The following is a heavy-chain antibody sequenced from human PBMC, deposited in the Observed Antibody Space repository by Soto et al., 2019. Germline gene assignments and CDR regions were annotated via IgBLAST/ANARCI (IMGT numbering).Heavy chain of an antibody. CDR2: INAGNGNT. CDR1: GGTFGSYA. D-gene: IGHD3-22*01. Sequence: AAGKVPCKAAGGTFGSYAMHWVRHAPGQRLEWMGWINAGNGNTKYSQKFQGRVTITRDTSASTAYMELSSLRSEDTAVHYCAKTSGYHLSDYWGQGTLVTVS. CDR3: AKTSGYHLSDY. V-gene: IGHV1-3*01. J-gene: IGHJ4*02.